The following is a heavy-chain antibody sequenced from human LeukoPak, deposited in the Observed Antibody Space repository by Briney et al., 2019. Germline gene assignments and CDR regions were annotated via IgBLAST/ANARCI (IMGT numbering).Heavy chain of an antibody. J-gene: IGHJ3*02. CDR3: ARGGSLKWIQLWLRKGDAFDI. V-gene: IGHV4-39*07. D-gene: IGHD5-18*01. CDR2: IYSSGST. Sequence: PSETLSLTCSVSGASISSGSNYWGWIRQPPGKTLEWIGSIYSSGSTYYNPSLKSRVIIIIDTPKNHFSLTLSSVTAADTAVYYCARGGSLKWIQLWLRKGDAFDIWGQGTMVTVSS. CDR1: GASISSGSNY.